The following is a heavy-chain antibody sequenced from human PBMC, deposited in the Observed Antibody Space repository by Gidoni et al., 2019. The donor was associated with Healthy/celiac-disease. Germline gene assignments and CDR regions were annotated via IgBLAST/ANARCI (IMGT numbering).Heavy chain of an antibody. V-gene: IGHV3-7*03. D-gene: IGHD3-22*01. CDR3: ARATIPDSSGYYEGFGY. J-gene: IGHJ4*02. Sequence: EVQLVESGGGLVQPGGSLRLSCAASGFTFSSYWMSWVRQAPGKGLEWVANIKQDGSEKYYVYSVKGRFTISRDNAKNSLYLQMNSLRAEDTAVYYCARATIPDSSGYYEGFGYWGQGTLVTVSS. CDR1: GFTFSSYW. CDR2: IKQDGSEK.